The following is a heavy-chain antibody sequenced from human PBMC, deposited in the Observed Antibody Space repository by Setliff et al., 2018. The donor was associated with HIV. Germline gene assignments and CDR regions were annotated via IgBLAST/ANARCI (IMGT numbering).Heavy chain of an antibody. V-gene: IGHV1-2*02. Sequence: GASVKVSCKASGYTFTGYYMHWVRQAPGQGLEWMGWINPNNGGTNYAQKFQGRVTMTRDTSISTAYMELGRLRSDDTAGYYCARDYYDRSGYIFFPGLPDYWGQGTLVTVSS. CDR2: INPNNGGT. CDR3: ARDYYDRSGYIFFPGLPDY. CDR1: GYTFTGYY. D-gene: IGHD3-22*01. J-gene: IGHJ4*02.